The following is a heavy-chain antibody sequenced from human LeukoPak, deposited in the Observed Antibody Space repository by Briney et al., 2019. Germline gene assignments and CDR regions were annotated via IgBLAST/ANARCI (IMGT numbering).Heavy chain of an antibody. CDR3: ARSIAQLLLGALDY. D-gene: IGHD2-2*01. Sequence: SVNVSLKSSGGTFSSYAFSWVRQAPAQGLERVGGIIPIFGTANYAQKCQGRVTITTDESTSTAYMELSSLRSEDTAVYCCARSIAQLLLGALDYWGQGTLVTVSS. V-gene: IGHV1-69*05. J-gene: IGHJ4*02. CDR1: GGTFSSYA. CDR2: IIPIFGTA.